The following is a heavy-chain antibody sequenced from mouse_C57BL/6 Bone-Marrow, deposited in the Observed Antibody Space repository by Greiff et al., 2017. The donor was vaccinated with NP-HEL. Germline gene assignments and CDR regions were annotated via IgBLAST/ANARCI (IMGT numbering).Heavy chain of an antibody. CDR1: GFTFSSYA. V-gene: IGHV5-4*03. CDR3: ASSRGYFDY. J-gene: IGHJ2*01. CDR2: ISDGGSYT. Sequence: EVKLMESGGGLVKPGGSLKLSCAASGFTFSSYAMSWVRQTPEKRLEWVATISDGGSYTYYPDNVKGRFTISRDNAKNNLYLQMSHLKSEDTAMYYCASSRGYFDYWGQGTTLTVSS.